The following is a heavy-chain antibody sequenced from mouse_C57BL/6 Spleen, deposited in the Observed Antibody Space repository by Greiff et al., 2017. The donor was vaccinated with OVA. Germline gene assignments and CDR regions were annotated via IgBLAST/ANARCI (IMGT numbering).Heavy chain of an antibody. CDR1: GYTFTSYW. CDR2: IDPSDSYT. D-gene: IGHD3-2*02. CDR3: AREAQAFDY. J-gene: IGHJ2*01. V-gene: IGHV1-59*01. Sequence: VQLQQPGAELVRPGTSVKLSCKASGYTFTSYWMPWVKQRPGQGLEWIGVIDPSDSYTNSNQKFKGTATLTVDTSSSTAYIQLSSLTSEDSAVYYCAREAQAFDYWGQGTTLTVSS.